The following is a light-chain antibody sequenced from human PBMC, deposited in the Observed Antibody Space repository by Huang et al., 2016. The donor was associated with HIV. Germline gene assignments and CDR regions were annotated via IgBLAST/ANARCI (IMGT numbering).Light chain of an antibody. Sequence: EIVLTPSPATLSLSPGERATLSCGASQSVSTYLAWYQQKPGQAPRLLIYDTSNRATGIPARFSGCGSGTDFTLTISSLEPEDFAVYYCQQRSNWPPTFGQGTRLEIK. V-gene: IGKV3-11*01. CDR2: DTS. J-gene: IGKJ5*01. CDR3: QQRSNWPPT. CDR1: QSVSTY.